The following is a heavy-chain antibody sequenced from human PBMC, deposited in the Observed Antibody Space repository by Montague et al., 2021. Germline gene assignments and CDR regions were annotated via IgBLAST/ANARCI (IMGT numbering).Heavy chain of an antibody. CDR1: GFSIDDYW. J-gene: IGHJ5*02. D-gene: IGHD3-10*01. V-gene: IGHV5-51*01. CDR3: ERRGSLVATGNGFDP. Sequence: QSGAEVKKPGESLKISCKGFGFSIDDYWIAWVRQMPGRGLEWMGIIFPRDSDTRYNPSFQGQVSISADKFINIAYLQWSSLEASDTGIYYCERRGSLVATGNGFDPWGQGTRVTVSS. CDR2: IFPRDSDT.